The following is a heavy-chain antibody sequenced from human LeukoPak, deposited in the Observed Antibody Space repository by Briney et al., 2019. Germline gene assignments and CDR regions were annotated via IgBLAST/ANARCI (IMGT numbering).Heavy chain of an antibody. J-gene: IGHJ6*03. D-gene: IGHD1-26*01. CDR2: IKQDGSEK. Sequence: GGSLRLSCAASGFTFSSYEMNWVRQAPGKGLEWVANIKQDGSEKYYVDSVKGRFTISRDNAKNSLYLQMNSLRAEDTAVYYCARVVGATTDYYYYYYMDVWGKGTTVTVSS. CDR1: GFTFSSYE. V-gene: IGHV3-7*01. CDR3: ARVVGATTDYYYYYYMDV.